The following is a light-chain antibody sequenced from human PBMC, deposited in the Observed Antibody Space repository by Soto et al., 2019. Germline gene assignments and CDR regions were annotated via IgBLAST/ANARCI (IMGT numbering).Light chain of an antibody. Sequence: EIVLTQSPATLSLSPGERATLSCRASQSVSSHLAWFQQRPGQAPRLLIYDASNRATGIPARFSGRGSGTGFTLTISSLEPEDFAVYYCQQRSSAITFGQGTRLEIK. J-gene: IGKJ5*01. V-gene: IGKV3-11*01. CDR2: DAS. CDR1: QSVSSH. CDR3: QQRSSAIT.